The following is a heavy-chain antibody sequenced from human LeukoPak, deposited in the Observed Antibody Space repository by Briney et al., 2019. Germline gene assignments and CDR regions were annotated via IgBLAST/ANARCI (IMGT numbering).Heavy chain of an antibody. CDR1: GFTFSSYS. V-gene: IGHV4-34*01. CDR3: ARGVLRFLEWLD. CDR2: INHSGST. D-gene: IGHD3-3*01. J-gene: IGHJ1*01. Sequence: PGGSLRLSRAASGFTFSSYSMNWVRQPPGKGLERIGEINHSGSTNYNPSLKSRVTISVDTSKNQFSLKLSSVTAADTAVYYCARGVLRFLEWLDWGQGTLVTVSS.